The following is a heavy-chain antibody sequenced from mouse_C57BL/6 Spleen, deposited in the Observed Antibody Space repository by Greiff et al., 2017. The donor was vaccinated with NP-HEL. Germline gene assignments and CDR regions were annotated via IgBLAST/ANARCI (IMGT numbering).Heavy chain of an antibody. CDR3: ARLDERDAMDY. Sequence: EVQLQQSGPVLVKPGASVKMSCKASGYTFTDYYMNWVKQSHGKSLEWIGVINPYNGGTSYNQKFKGKATLTVDKSSSTAYMELNSLTSEDSAVYYCARLDERDAMDYWGQGTSVTVSS. J-gene: IGHJ4*01. CDR1: GYTFTDYY. CDR2: INPYNGGT. V-gene: IGHV1-19*01.